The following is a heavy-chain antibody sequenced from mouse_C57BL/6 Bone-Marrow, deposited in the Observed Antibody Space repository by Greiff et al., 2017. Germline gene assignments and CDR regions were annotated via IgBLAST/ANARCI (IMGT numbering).Heavy chain of an antibody. J-gene: IGHJ3*01. CDR2: IDPEDGDT. CDR1: GFNIIDYY. Sequence: EVQLQQSGAELVRPGASVKLSCTASGFNIIDYYMHWVKQRPEQGLEWIGRIDPEDGDTEYAPKFQGKATMTADTSSNTAYLQLSSLTSEDTAVYYCTAPFTTVVATRAYWGQGTLVTVSA. CDR3: TAPFTTVVATRAY. V-gene: IGHV14-1*01. D-gene: IGHD1-1*01.